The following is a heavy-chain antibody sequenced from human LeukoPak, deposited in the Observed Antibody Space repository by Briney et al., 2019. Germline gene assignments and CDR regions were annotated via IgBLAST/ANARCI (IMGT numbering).Heavy chain of an antibody. CDR3: ARDQLPDY. Sequence: PGGSLRLSCAASGFTFSDYYMTWIRQAPGKGLEWVSYISSSGRIYYADSVKGRFTISRDNAKNSLYLQMNSPRANDTAVYYCARDQLPDYWGQGTLVTVSS. J-gene: IGHJ4*02. V-gene: IGHV3-11*01. D-gene: IGHD3-10*01. CDR1: GFTFSDYY. CDR2: ISSSGRI.